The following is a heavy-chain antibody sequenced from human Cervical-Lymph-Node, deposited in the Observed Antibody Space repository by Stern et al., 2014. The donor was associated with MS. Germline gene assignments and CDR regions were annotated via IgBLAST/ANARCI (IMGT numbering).Heavy chain of an antibody. CDR3: SRDADGYSLVFGY. V-gene: IGHV4-30-4*01. CDR2: IHNSGTT. J-gene: IGHJ4*02. D-gene: IGHD5-24*01. CDR1: GGSISIAEYY. Sequence: VQLVESGPGLVKPSQTLSLTCAVTGGSISIAEYYWSWIRQSPGKGLERIGYIHNSGTTYYSPSLKSRVNISVDTSKNQFSLKLRSVTAADTAVYYCSRDADGYSLVFGYWGRGTLVTVSS.